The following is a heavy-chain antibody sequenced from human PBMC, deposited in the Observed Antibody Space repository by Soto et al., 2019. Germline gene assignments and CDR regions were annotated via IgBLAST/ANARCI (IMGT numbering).Heavy chain of an antibody. CDR1: GYTFTSYY. J-gene: IGHJ6*02. D-gene: IGHD6-6*01. CDR3: ARDGRGGYSSSPRGKGGMDV. Sequence: QVQLVQSGAEVKKPGASVNVSCKASGYTFTSYYMHWVRQAPGQGLEWMGIINPSGGSTSYAQKYQGRVTMTRDTSPSTVDMELSRLRSEDTAVYYCARDGRGGYSSSPRGKGGMDVWGQGTTVTVSS. CDR2: INPSGGST. V-gene: IGHV1-46*01.